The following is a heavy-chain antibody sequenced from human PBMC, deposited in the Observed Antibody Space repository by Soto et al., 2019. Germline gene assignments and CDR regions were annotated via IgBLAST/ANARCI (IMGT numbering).Heavy chain of an antibody. V-gene: IGHV3-30*03. CDR3: ATYYYGMDV. Sequence: VGSLRLSCASSGGTCSSYGMRWVRQAPGKGLEWVAVISYDGSNKYYADSVKGRFTISRDNSKNTLYLQMNSLRAEDTAVYYCATYYYGMDVWGKGTTVTVSS. CDR1: GGTCSSYG. CDR2: ISYDGSNK. J-gene: IGHJ6*04.